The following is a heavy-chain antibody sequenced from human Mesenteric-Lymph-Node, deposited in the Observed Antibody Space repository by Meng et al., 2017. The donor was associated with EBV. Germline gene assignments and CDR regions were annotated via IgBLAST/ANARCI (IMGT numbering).Heavy chain of an antibody. CDR1: GGPFSGYY. J-gene: IGHJ4*02. D-gene: IGHD3-10*01. CDR2: INHSGST. Sequence: QVQLQQWGAGLLKPSEXRSPTGASYGGPFSGYYWSWIRQPPGKGLEWIGEINHSGSTNYNPSLKSRVTISVDTSKNQFSLKLSSVTAADTAVYYCARGWGYYGSGSYYNLNQYYFDYWGQGTLVTVSS. CDR3: ARGWGYYGSGSYYNLNQYYFDY. V-gene: IGHV4-34*01.